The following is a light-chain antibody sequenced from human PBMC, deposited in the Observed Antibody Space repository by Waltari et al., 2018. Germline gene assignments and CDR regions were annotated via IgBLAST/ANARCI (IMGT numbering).Light chain of an antibody. CDR3: SSYAGSSKGV. V-gene: IGLV2-23*02. CDR2: AVS. J-gene: IGLJ2*01. CDR1: SSGVGNYRR. Sequence: QSALPQPASVSGSPGQSIPISCTGTSSGVGNYRRVPWYQQHPGKAPKLMIYAVSKRPSGVSDRFSGSKSGDMASLTISGLQPEDEAEYFCSSYAGSSKGVFGGGTKVTVL.